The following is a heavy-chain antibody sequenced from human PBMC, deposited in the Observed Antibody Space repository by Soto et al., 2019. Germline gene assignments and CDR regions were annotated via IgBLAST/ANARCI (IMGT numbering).Heavy chain of an antibody. D-gene: IGHD2-15*01. CDR2: MHHSGRT. CDR3: ARWVEVSLDYFDS. CDR1: GAYMRNDYYY. Sequence: SETLSLTCTVSGAYMRNDYYYWSWVRQNPGKDLEWIGHMHHSGRTHYNPPLKSRVAISVDTSKNQFSLYLNSVTAADTAVYYCARWVEVSLDYFDSWGQGTPVTVS. J-gene: IGHJ4*02. V-gene: IGHV4-31*03.